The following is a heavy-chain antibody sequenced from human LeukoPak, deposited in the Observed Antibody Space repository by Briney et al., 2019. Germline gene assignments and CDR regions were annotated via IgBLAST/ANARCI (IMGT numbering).Heavy chain of an antibody. V-gene: IGHV3-30*18. Sequence: PGGSLRLSCAASGFTFSSYGMHWVRQAPGKGLEWEAVISNDGSNKYYADSVKGRFTISRDNSKNTLYLQMNSLRAEDTAVYYCAKDLDGDSTYYYGMDVWGQGTTVTVSS. CDR1: GFTFSSYG. J-gene: IGHJ6*02. CDR3: AKDLDGDSTYYYGMDV. CDR2: ISNDGSNK. D-gene: IGHD4-17*01.